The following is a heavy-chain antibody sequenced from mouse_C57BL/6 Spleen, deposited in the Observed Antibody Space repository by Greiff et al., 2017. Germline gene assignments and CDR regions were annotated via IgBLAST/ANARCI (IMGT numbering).Heavy chain of an antibody. CDR1: GYTFTSYW. CDR3: AREKAYGYYDAMDD. CDR2: IHPNSGST. J-gene: IGHJ4*01. V-gene: IGHV1-64*01. Sequence: QVQLQQPGAELVKPGASVKLSCKASGYTFTSYWMHWVKQRPGQGLEWIGMIHPNSGSTNYNEKFKSKDTLTVDKSSSTAYMQLSSLTSEDSAVYYCAREKAYGYYDAMDDWGQGTSVTVSS. D-gene: IGHD2-2*01.